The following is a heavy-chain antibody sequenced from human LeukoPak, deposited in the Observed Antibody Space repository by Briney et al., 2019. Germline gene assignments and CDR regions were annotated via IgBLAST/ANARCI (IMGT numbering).Heavy chain of an antibody. CDR3: YGIHLGDSFDI. CDR2: LSSKYET. D-gene: IGHD3-16*01. V-gene: IGHV3-53*01. J-gene: IGHJ3*02. CDR1: VFIVSRNY. Sequence: GGSLRLSCAASVFIVSRNYMGWVRQAPGKGLEWVSALSSKYETYYADSVKGRFTISRDNSENTLYLQMNALRAEDTALYYCYGIHLGDSFDIWGRGTMVIVFS.